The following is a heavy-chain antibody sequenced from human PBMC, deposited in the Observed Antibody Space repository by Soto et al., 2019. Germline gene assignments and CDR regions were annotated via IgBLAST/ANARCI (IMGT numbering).Heavy chain of an antibody. V-gene: IGHV1-18*01. Sequence: QIQLVQSGAEVKKPGASVKVSCKASGYTFSSYHITWVRQAPGQGLEWMGWISAYNGNTNYAQNLQGRVTMTTDPSTSTAYMELRSLRSDDTAVYYCARDLPPVDSWGQGTLVNVSS. J-gene: IGHJ4*02. CDR3: ARDLPPVDS. CDR1: GYTFSSYH. CDR2: ISAYNGNT.